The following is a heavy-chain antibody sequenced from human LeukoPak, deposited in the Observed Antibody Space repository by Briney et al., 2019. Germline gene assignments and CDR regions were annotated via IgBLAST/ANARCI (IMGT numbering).Heavy chain of an antibody. CDR1: GFTFSSYG. J-gene: IGHJ3*02. D-gene: IGHD6-6*01. CDR2: IRYDGSNK. V-gene: IGHV3-30*02. Sequence: GGSLRLSCAASGFTFSSYGMHWVRQAPGKGLEWVAFIRYDGSNKYYADSVKGRFTISRDNSKNTLYLQMNSLRAEDTAVYYCANFPIAARQGVAFDIWGQGTMVTVSS. CDR3: ANFPIAARQGVAFDI.